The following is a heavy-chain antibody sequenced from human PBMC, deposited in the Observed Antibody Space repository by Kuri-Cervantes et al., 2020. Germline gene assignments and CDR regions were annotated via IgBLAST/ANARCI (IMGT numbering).Heavy chain of an antibody. CDR3: ARDGTYYDFWSGYYKERAEYYYYYGMDV. CDR1: GFTFAYYG. CDR2: LWSDGNKK. D-gene: IGHD3-3*01. V-gene: IGHV3-33*01. J-gene: IGHJ6*02. Sequence: GESLKISCAASGFTFAYYGMHWVRQAPGKGLEWVTVLWSDGNKKYYADSVKGRFTISRDNSKNTLYLQMNSLRAEDTAVYYCARDGTYYDFWSGYYKERAEYYYYYGMDVWGQGTTVTVSS.